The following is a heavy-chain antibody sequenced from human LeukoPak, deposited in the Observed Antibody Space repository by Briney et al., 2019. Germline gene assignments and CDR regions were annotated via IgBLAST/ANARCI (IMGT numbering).Heavy chain of an antibody. J-gene: IGHJ4*02. CDR1: GGSISSYY. D-gene: IGHD2-21*01. V-gene: IGHV4-59*08. CDR3: ARHLSNCGDDYYIFDY. Sequence: SETLSLSPTVSGGSISSYYWSWIRQPPGKGLEWMGYIYYSGSTNYNPSLKSRVTISVDTSKNQFALRVSSVTAADTAVYYCARHLSNCGDDYYIFDYWGKGTLVTVSS. CDR2: IYYSGST.